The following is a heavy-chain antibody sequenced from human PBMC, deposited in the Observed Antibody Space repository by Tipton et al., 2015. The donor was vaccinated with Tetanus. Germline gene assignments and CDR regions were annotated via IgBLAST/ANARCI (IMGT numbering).Heavy chain of an antibody. CDR3: ARTRRLTDLPNSGSYFDS. J-gene: IGHJ4*02. CDR1: DDSIRGGGYY. D-gene: IGHD1-26*01. V-gene: IGHV4-31*03. Sequence: LRLFCTVSDDSIRGGGYYWSWIRQHPGKGLEWIGYIYYSGSSYYNPSLKSRITLSVATSKKQFSLRLTSVSAADTAVYYCARTRRLTDLPNSGSYFDSWGQGIVVTVSS. CDR2: IYYSGSS.